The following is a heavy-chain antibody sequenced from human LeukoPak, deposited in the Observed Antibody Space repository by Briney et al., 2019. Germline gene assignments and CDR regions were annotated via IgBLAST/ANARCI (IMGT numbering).Heavy chain of an antibody. V-gene: IGHV4-34*01. CDR3: AREGLTKGAFDI. Sequence: TSETLSLTCAVYGGSFSAYYWSWVRQTPGKGLEWIAEINHSGITNYNPSLKSRVTISVDTSRNQFSLKLSSETAADTAVYYCAREGLTKGAFDIWGQGTMVTVSS. CDR1: GGSFSAYY. J-gene: IGHJ3*02. D-gene: IGHD4/OR15-4a*01. CDR2: INHSGIT.